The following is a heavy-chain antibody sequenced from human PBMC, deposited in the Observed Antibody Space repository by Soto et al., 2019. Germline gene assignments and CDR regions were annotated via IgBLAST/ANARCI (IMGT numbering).Heavy chain of an antibody. Sequence: ASVKVSCKASGYTFTSYAMHWVRQAPGQRLEWMGWINAGNGNTKYSQKFQGRVTITADESTSTAYMELSSLRSEDTAVYYCATYYPVTRAYYYGMDVWGQGTTVTVSS. CDR3: ATYYPVTRAYYYGMDV. CDR2: INAGNGNT. CDR1: GYTFTSYA. V-gene: IGHV1-3*01. D-gene: IGHD1-26*01. J-gene: IGHJ6*02.